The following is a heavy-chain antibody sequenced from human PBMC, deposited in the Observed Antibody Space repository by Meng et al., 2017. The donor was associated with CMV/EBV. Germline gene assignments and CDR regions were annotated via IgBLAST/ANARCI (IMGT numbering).Heavy chain of an antibody. J-gene: IGHJ4*02. CDR1: GFTFDYHA. Sequence: GGSLRLSCTASGFTFDYHALHWVRQAAGKGLEWVAGISWNSVSIGYADSVKGRFIISRDDAKSPLYLQMNSLRTEDTAMYFCAKLQGSKDYWGQGTLVTVSS. CDR3: AKLQGSKDY. V-gene: IGHV3-9*01. CDR2: ISWNSVSI.